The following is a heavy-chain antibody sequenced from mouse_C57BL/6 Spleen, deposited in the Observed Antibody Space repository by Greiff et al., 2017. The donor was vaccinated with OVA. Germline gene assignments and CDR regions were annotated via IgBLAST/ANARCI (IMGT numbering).Heavy chain of an antibody. V-gene: IGHV1-66*01. D-gene: IGHD2-5*01. J-gene: IGHJ3*01. CDR2: IYPGSGNT. Sequence: VQRVESGPELVKPGASVKISCKASGYSFTSYYIHWVKQRPGQGLEWIGWIYPGSGNTKYNEKFKGKATLTADTSSSTAYMQLSSLTSEDSAVYYCARRGLYSNWFAYWGQGTLVTVSA. CDR3: ARRGLYSNWFAY. CDR1: GYSFTSYY.